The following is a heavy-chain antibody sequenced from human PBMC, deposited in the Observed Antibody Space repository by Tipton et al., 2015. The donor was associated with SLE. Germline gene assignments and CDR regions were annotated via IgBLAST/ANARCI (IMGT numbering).Heavy chain of an antibody. CDR1: GYSISSGYY. V-gene: IGHV4-38-2*02. Sequence: TLSLTCTVSGYSISSGYYWGRIRQPPGKGLEWVASIYHSGSTYYNPSLKSRVTISVDTSKNQFSLKLSSVTAADTAVYYCARGRLLEWLSSYYYYYGMDVWGQGTPVTVSS. J-gene: IGHJ6*02. CDR2: IYHSGST. D-gene: IGHD3-3*01. CDR3: ARGRLLEWLSSYYYYYGMDV.